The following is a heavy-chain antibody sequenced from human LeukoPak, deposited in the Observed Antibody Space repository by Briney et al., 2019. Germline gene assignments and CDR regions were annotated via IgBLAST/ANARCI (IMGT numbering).Heavy chain of an antibody. V-gene: IGHV4-30-4*01. CDR3: ARDTPPMVRGVPHLVGRDV. CDR2: IYYSGST. CDR1: GGSISSDDYY. Sequence: SETLSLTCTVSGGSISSDDYYWSWNRPPPGQGLEWIGYIYYSGSTYYNPSLKCRVTITVDMSKNEFSLKLNSVTAGDTAVYYCARDTPPMVRGVPHLVGRDVWGQGTTVTVSS. J-gene: IGHJ6*02. D-gene: IGHD3-10*01.